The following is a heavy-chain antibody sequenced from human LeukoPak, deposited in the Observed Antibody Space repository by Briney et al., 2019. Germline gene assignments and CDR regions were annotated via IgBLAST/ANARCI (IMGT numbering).Heavy chain of an antibody. V-gene: IGHV4-61*02. CDR2: IYTSGST. J-gene: IGHJ4*02. D-gene: IGHD3-22*01. CDR3: ARGQWLPVFDF. Sequence: SQTLSLTCTVSGGSISSGSYYWSWIRQPAGKGLEWIGRIYTSGSTNYNPSLKSRVTISVDTSKNQFSLKLSSVTAADTAVYYCARGQWLPVFDFWGQGTLVTVSS. CDR1: GGSISSGSYY.